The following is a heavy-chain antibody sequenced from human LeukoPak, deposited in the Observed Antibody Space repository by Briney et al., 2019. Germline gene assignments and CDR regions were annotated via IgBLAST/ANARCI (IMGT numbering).Heavy chain of an antibody. CDR1: GFTFSSYA. Sequence: GGSLRLSCAASGFTFSSYAMHWVRQAPGKGLEWVAVISYDGSNKYYADSVKGRFTISRDNSKNTLYLQMNSLRAEDTAVYYCARSLVVVAATPATDYWAREPWSPSPQ. D-gene: IGHD2-15*01. CDR3: ARSLVVVAATPATDY. V-gene: IGHV3-30*04. J-gene: IGHJ4*02. CDR2: ISYDGSNK.